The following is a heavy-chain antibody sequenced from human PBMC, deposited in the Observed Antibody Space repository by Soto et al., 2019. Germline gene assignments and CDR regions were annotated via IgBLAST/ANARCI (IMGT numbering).Heavy chain of an antibody. D-gene: IGHD6-6*01. J-gene: IGHJ6*03. Sequence: KGSGYSFTSYWIGWVRQMPGKGLEWIGIIYPGDSDTRYSPSFQGQVTISADKSISTAYLQWSSLKASDTAMYYCARHSGIAARPPDYYYYMDVWGKGTTVTVSS. CDR2: IYPGDSDT. CDR1: GYSFTSYW. CDR3: ARHSGIAARPPDYYYYMDV. V-gene: IGHV5-51*01.